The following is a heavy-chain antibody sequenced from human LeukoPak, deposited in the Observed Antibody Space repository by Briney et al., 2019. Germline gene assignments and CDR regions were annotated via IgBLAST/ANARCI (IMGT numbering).Heavy chain of an antibody. CDR1: GGSISSYY. D-gene: IGHD4-11*01. Sequence: SETLSLTCTVSGGSISSYYWSWIRQPAGKGLEWIGRIYTSGSTNYNPSLKSRGTMSVDTSKNQFSLKLSSVTAADTAVYYCASNTVSYYYYYMDVWGKGTTVTVSS. J-gene: IGHJ6*03. CDR3: ASNTVSYYYYYMDV. CDR2: IYTSGST. V-gene: IGHV4-4*07.